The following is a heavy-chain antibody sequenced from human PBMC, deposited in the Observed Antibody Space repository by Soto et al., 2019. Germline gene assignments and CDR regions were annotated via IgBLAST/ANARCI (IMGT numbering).Heavy chain of an antibody. CDR3: ARLISGPTVTTGLDY. CDR1: GFTFSSYS. V-gene: IGHV3-21*01. J-gene: IGHJ4*02. D-gene: IGHD4-17*01. CDR2: ISSSSSYI. Sequence: GGSLRLSCAASGFTFSSYSMNWVRQAPGKGLEWVSSISSSSSYIYYADSVKGRFTISRDNAKNSLYLQMNSLRAEDTAVYYCARLISGPTVTTGLDYWGQGTLVTVSS.